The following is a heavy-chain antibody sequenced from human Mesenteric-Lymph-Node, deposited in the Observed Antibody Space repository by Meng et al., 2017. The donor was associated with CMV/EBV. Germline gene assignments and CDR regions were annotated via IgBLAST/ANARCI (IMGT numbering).Heavy chain of an antibody. V-gene: IGHV3-73*01. Sequence: GFSFSGSALLWVRQASGKGLEWFGHIRSRAEGYTTTYAASLKGRFTISRDDSKNTAYLEMNSLKTEDTAMYYCTRHDLGYFGYDNYWGQGTLVTVSS. D-gene: IGHD5-12*01. CDR1: GFSFSGSA. J-gene: IGHJ4*02. CDR2: IRSRAEGYTT. CDR3: TRHDLGYFGYDNY.